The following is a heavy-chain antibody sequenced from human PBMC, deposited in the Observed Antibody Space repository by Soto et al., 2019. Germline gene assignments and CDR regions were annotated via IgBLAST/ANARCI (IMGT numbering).Heavy chain of an antibody. CDR2: ICHDGSNK. Sequence: GGSLRLSCAASGFAFSGYGMHWVRQAPGKGLEWVTVICHDGSNKYYTDSVKGRFTISRDNSKNTLYLKMHSLRADDTAAYYCARGFVPPAASLTKPFRYGMDVWGQGTTVTVSS. CDR1: GFAFSGYG. V-gene: IGHV3-33*01. CDR3: ARGFVPPAASLTKPFRYGMDV. D-gene: IGHD2-2*01. J-gene: IGHJ6*02.